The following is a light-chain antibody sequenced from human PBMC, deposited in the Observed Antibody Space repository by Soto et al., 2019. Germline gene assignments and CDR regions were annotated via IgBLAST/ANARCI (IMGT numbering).Light chain of an antibody. CDR1: SSDIGDYNY. CDR3: GSWDRSLRGWV. V-gene: IGLV2-14*01. CDR2: EVS. J-gene: IGLJ3*02. Sequence: QSALTQPASVSGSPGQSITISCTGTSSDIGDYNYVSWYQQHPGKAPKLMIYEVSNRPSGVSNRFSGSKSGNTASLTISGLQAEDEADYYCGSWDRSLRGWVFGGGTKLTVL.